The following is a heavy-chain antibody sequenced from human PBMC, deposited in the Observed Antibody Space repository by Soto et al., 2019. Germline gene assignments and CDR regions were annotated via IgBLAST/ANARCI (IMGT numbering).Heavy chain of an antibody. CDR2: IYWDDDK. V-gene: IGHV2-5*02. D-gene: IGHD3-16*01. Sequence: QITLNESGPTQVKPRQTLTLTCTLSGFSLTTSGVGVGWIRQSPGKAPEWLALIYWDDDKRYSTSLKSRLTIANDTSKNRVVMTMADLDNADPAIYFCAQRVLRTVMYFFTTTASYFDSWGQGTLVAVSS. J-gene: IGHJ4*02. CDR3: AQRVLRTVMYFFTTTASYFDS. CDR1: GFSLTTSGVG.